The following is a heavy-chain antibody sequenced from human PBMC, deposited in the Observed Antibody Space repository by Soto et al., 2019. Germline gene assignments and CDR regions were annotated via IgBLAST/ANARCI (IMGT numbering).Heavy chain of an antibody. CDR3: ARSGVGPMTPARWFGELSFGGRGGHYYYYYGMDV. Sequence: AASVKVSCKASGGTFSSYAISWVRQAPGQGLEWMGGIIPIFGTANYAQKFQGRVTITADKSTSTAYMELSSLRSEDTAVYYCARSGVGPMTPARWFGELSFGGRGGHYYYYYGMDVWGQGTTVTVSS. J-gene: IGHJ6*02. V-gene: IGHV1-69*06. CDR1: GGTFSSYA. D-gene: IGHD3-10*01. CDR2: IIPIFGTA.